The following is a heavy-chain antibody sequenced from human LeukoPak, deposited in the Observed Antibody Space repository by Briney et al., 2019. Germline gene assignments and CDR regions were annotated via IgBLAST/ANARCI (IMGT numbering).Heavy chain of an antibody. J-gene: IGHJ3*02. D-gene: IGHD3-22*01. V-gene: IGHV4-59*08. CDR2: IYYSGST. CDR3: ARGFFDYYDSSGYPDAFDI. CDR1: GGSISSYY. Sequence: SETLSLTCTASGGSISSYYWSWIRQPPGKGLEWIGYIYYSGSTNYNPSLKSRVTISVDTSRNQFSLKLSSVTAADTAVYYCARGFFDYYDSSGYPDAFDIWGQGTMVTVSS.